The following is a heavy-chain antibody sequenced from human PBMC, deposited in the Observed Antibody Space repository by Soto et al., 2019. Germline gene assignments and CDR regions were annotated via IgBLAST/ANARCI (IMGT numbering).Heavy chain of an antibody. D-gene: IGHD1-7*01. V-gene: IGHV3-23*01. Sequence: VGSLGLSCSASGFTFSSYAMSWVRQAPGKWLEWVSAISGSGGSTYYADSVKGRFTISRDNSKNTLYLQMNSLRAEDTAVYYCAKDRLTGTTSEVLYYYYGMDVWGQGTTVTVSS. J-gene: IGHJ6*02. CDR3: AKDRLTGTTSEVLYYYYGMDV. CDR1: GFTFSSYA. CDR2: ISGSGGST.